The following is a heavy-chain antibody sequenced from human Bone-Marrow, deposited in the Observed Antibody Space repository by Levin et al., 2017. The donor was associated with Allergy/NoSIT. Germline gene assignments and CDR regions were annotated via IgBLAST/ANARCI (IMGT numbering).Heavy chain of an antibody. CDR1: GFTFSSYG. CDR3: ARDSRSGTAPGIYGMDV. D-gene: IGHD1-1*01. V-gene: IGHV3-33*01. Sequence: GGSLRLSCAASGFTFSSYGMHWVRQAPGKGLEWVAVIWYDGSNKYYADSVKGRFTISRDNSKNTLYLQMNSLRAEDTAVYYCARDSRSGTAPGIYGMDVWGQGTTVTVSS. CDR2: IWYDGSNK. J-gene: IGHJ6*02.